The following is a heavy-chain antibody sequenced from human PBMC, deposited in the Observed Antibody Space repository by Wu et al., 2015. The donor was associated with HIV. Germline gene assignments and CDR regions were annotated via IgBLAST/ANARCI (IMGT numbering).Heavy chain of an antibody. Sequence: QVQLVQSGAEVKKPGSSVKVSCKASGGIFRNSVFSWVRQAPGQGLEWMGWMNPNSGNTGYAQKFQGRVTMTRNTSISTAYMELSSLRSEDTAVYYCARDFGVRGVIAAPYYYYGMDVWGQGTTGHRLL. CDR2: MNPNSGNT. V-gene: IGHV1-8*01. CDR3: ARDFGVRGVIAAPYYYYGMDV. CDR1: GGIFRNSV. J-gene: IGHJ6*02. D-gene: IGHD3-10*01.